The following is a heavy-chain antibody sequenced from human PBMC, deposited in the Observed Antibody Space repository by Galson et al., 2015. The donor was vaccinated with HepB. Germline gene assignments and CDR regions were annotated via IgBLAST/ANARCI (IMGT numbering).Heavy chain of an antibody. J-gene: IGHJ3*02. V-gene: IGHV4-34*01. CDR2: INHSGST. CDR1: GGSFSGYY. CDR3: ARGRRRYCSGGSCYPDAFDI. Sequence: ETLSLTCAVYGGSFSGYYWSWIRQPPGKGLEWIGEINHSGSTNYNPPLKSRVTISVDTSKNQFSLKLSSVTAADTAVYYCARGRRRYCSGGSCYPDAFDIWGQGTMVTVSS. D-gene: IGHD2-15*01.